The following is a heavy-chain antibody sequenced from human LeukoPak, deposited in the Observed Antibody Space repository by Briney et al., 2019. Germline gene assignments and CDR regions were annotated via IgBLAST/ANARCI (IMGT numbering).Heavy chain of an antibody. V-gene: IGHV3-48*03. CDR2: ISSSGSTI. CDR1: GFTFSSYE. J-gene: IGHJ5*02. CDR3: ARLYSSGWYLENRFDP. D-gene: IGHD6-19*01. Sequence: PGGSLRLSCAASGFTFSSYEMNWVRQAPGKGLEWVSYISSSGSTIYYADSVKGRFTISRDNAKNSLYLQMNSLRAEDTAVYYCARLYSSGWYLENRFDPWGQGTLVTVSS.